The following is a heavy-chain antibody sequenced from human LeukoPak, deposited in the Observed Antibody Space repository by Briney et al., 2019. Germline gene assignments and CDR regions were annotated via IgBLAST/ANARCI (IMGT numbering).Heavy chain of an antibody. CDR1: GYTFSDYY. CDR2: INPNSGGT. V-gene: IGHV1-2*02. J-gene: IGHJ5*02. D-gene: IGHD3-10*01. CDR3: ARLGDKLLWFGELLTHNWFDP. Sequence: GASVKVSCKASGYTFSDYYLHWVRQAPGQGLEWMGWINPNSGGTNYAQKFQGRVTMTRDTSISTAYMELSRLRSDDTAVYYCARLGDKLLWFGELLTHNWFDPWGQGTLVTVSS.